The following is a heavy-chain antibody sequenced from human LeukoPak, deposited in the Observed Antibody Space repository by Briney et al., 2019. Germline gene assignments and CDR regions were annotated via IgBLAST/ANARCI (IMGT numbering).Heavy chain of an antibody. Sequence: SETLSLTCTVSGGSISSYYWSWIRQPPGKGLEWIGYIYTSGSTNYNPSLKSRVTISVDTSKNQFSLKLSSVTAADTAVYYCAMGDDTAMVTGFDYWGQGTLVTVSS. D-gene: IGHD5-18*01. V-gene: IGHV4-4*09. CDR3: AMGDDTAMVTGFDY. J-gene: IGHJ4*02. CDR2: IYTSGST. CDR1: GGSISSYY.